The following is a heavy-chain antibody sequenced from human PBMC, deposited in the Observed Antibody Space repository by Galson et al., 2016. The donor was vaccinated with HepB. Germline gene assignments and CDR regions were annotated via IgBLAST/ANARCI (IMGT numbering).Heavy chain of an antibody. J-gene: IGHJ4*02. V-gene: IGHV3-15*07. CDR2: INRKTEGGAI. CDR1: GFIFSNAW. CDR3: TTRDVRRGLDY. Sequence: SLRLSCAASGFIFSNAWMNWVRQAPGKGLEWVGRINRKTEGGAIDYAPPVKGRFAISRDDSKNTLYLQMNSVRTKDTAVYYCTTRDVRRGLDYWGQGTLVTVSS. D-gene: IGHD1-14*01.